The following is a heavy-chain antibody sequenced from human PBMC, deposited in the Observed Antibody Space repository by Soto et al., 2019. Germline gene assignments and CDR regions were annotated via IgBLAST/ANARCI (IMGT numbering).Heavy chain of an antibody. Sequence: PWWSLRLSCAASGFTFSSYWMHWFRQAPGKGLVWVSRINSDGSSTSYADSVKGRFTISRDNAKNTLYLQMNSLRAEDTAVYYCARDWGYSSSRRDWFDPWGQGTLVTVSS. J-gene: IGHJ5*02. CDR1: GFTFSSYW. D-gene: IGHD6-6*01. CDR3: ARDWGYSSSRRDWFDP. CDR2: INSDGSST. V-gene: IGHV3-74*01.